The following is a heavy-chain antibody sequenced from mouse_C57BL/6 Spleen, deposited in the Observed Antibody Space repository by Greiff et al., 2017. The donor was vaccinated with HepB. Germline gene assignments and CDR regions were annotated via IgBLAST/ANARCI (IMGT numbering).Heavy chain of an antibody. V-gene: IGHV1-54*01. CDR1: GYAFTNYL. Sequence: VQLQQSGAELVRPGPSVKVSCKASGYAFTNYLIEWVKQRPGQGLEWIGVINPGSGGTNYNEKFKGKATLTAVKSSSTAYMQLSSLTSEDSAVYFCARSDYYGSPWYFDVWGTGTTVTVSS. D-gene: IGHD1-1*01. CDR3: ARSDYYGSPWYFDV. CDR2: INPGSGGT. J-gene: IGHJ1*03.